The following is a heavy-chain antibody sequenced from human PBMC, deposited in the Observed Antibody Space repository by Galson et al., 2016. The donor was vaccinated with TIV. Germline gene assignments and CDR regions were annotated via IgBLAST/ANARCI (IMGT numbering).Heavy chain of an antibody. CDR1: GFTFGHYA. J-gene: IGHJ3*02. Sequence: SLRLSCAASGFTFGHYAVNWFRQAPGKGLEWVGFITSKTYGATTEYAASVKGRFTISRDDSRNIAYPQMNSLKTADTAVYYCTRTAMGSTRNAFDIWGQGTVVTVSS. D-gene: IGHD1-1*01. CDR2: ITSKTYGATT. CDR3: TRTAMGSTRNAFDI. V-gene: IGHV3-49*03.